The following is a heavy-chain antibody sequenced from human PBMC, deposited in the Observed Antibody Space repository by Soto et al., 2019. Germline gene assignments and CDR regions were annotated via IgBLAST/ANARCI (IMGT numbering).Heavy chain of an antibody. J-gene: IGHJ6*02. Sequence: GSLRLSCAASGFTFSSYAMSWIRQPPGKGLEWIGEINHSGSTNYNPSLKSRVTISVGTSKNQFSLKLSSVTAADTAVYYCARDLGSGTDVWGQGTTVTVSS. CDR2: INHSGST. CDR1: GFTFSSYA. D-gene: IGHD3-10*01. V-gene: IGHV4-34*01. CDR3: ARDLGSGTDV.